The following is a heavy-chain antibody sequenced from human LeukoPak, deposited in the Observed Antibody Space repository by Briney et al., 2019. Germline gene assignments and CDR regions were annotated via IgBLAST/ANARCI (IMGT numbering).Heavy chain of an antibody. J-gene: IGHJ3*02. V-gene: IGHV4-59*12. CDR1: GGSIRGYY. D-gene: IGHD2-2*01. CDR3: ARPRRRGCSSTSCFLGNAFDI. Sequence: SETLSLTCNVSGGSIRGYYWSWIRQPPGKGLEWIGYIYSSGSTNYNPSLKSRVTMSVDTSKNQFSLKVSSVTAADTAVYYCARPRRRGCSSTSCFLGNAFDIWGQGTMVTVSS. CDR2: IYSSGST.